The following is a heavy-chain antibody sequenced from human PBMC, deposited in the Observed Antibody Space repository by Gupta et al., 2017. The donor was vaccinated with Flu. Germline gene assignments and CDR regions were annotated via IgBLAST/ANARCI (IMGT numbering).Heavy chain of an antibody. CDR3: ARVHYDFWSGYSIFDL. CDR2: IYYTRST. V-gene: IGHV4-39*01. J-gene: IGHJ4*02. Sequence: ISNSSYYWSWVRQPPGKGLEWIGSIYYTRSTYHNPSLKSRVTISIDTSMNQFSLKLTSLTAADTAVYFCARVHYDFWSGYSIFDLWGQGTLVSVSS. D-gene: IGHD3-3*01. CDR1: ISNSSYY.